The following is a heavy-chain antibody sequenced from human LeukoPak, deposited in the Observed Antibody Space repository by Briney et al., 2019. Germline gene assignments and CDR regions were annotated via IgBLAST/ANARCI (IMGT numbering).Heavy chain of an antibody. V-gene: IGHV3-74*01. CDR2: INVGVSST. J-gene: IGHJ5*02. D-gene: IGHD3-22*01. Sequence: GGSLRLSCAASGFTFSSYWMRWVRQTPGKGLVWVSRINVGVSSTSYADSVKGRFTISRDNAKNTLNLQMNSLRAEDTAVYYCARDLGQYYDTSDNWFDPWGQGTLVTVSS. CDR1: GFTFSSYW. CDR3: ARDLGQYYDTSDNWFDP.